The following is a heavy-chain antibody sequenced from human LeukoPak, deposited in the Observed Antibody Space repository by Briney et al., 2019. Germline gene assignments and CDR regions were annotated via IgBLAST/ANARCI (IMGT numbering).Heavy chain of an antibody. CDR3: ATSFGYYYMDV. Sequence: SETLSLTCTVSGGSISSGSYYWSWIRQPPGKGLEWIGYIYTSGSTNYNPSLKSRVTISVDTSKNQFSLKLSSVTAADTAVYYCATSFGYYYMDVWGKGTTVTVSS. J-gene: IGHJ6*03. CDR1: GGSISSGSYY. CDR2: IYTSGST. D-gene: IGHD3-16*01. V-gene: IGHV4-61*01.